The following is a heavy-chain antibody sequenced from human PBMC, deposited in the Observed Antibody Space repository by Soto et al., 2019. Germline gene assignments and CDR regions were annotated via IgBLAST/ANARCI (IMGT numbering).Heavy chain of an antibody. CDR2: INHSGST. D-gene: IGHD6-13*01. Sequence: SETLSLTCAVYGGSFSGYYWSWIRQPPGKGLEWIGEINHSGSTNYNPSLRSRVTISVDTSKSQFSLKLSSVTAADTAVYYCARGGSSWYEWWFDPWGQGTLVTVSS. J-gene: IGHJ5*02. CDR3: ARGGSSWYEWWFDP. CDR1: GGSFSGYY. V-gene: IGHV4-34*01.